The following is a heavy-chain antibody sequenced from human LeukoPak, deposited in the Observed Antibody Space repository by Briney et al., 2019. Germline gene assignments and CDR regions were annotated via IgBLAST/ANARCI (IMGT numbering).Heavy chain of an antibody. J-gene: IGHJ3*02. D-gene: IGHD1-20*01. Sequence: SETQSLTCTVSGGSISSYYWSWIRQPPGKGLEWIGYIYYSGSTSYNPSLKSRVTISVDTSKNQFSLKLSSVTAADTAVYYCARVDSRYNWNDRTDAFDIWGQGTMVTVSS. CDR2: IYYSGST. V-gene: IGHV4-59*01. CDR1: GGSISSYY. CDR3: ARVDSRYNWNDRTDAFDI.